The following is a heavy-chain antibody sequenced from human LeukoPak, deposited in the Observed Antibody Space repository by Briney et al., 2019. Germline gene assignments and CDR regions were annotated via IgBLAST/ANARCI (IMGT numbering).Heavy chain of an antibody. J-gene: IGHJ4*02. CDR2: ISYDGSNK. CDR1: GFTFSSYG. Sequence: PGGSLRLSCAASGFTFSSYGMHWVRQAPGKGLEWVAVISYDGSNKYYADSVKGRFTISRDNSKNTLYLQMNSLRAKDTAVYYCAKRVDFDYWGQGTLVTVSS. V-gene: IGHV3-30*18. CDR3: AKRVDFDY.